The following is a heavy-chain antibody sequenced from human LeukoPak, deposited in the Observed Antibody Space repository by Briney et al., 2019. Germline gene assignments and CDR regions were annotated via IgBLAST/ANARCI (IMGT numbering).Heavy chain of an antibody. V-gene: IGHV4-59*02. CDR3: ARFCGGDCYSGASLFDY. CDR2: IYYSGST. CDR1: GGSVSSYY. D-gene: IGHD2-21*02. J-gene: IGHJ4*02. Sequence: PSETLSLTCTVSGGSVSSYYWSWIRQPPGKGLEWIGYIYYSGSTNYNPSLKSRVTISVDTSKNQFSLKLSSVTAADTAVYYCARFCGGDCYSGASLFDYWGQGTLVTVSS.